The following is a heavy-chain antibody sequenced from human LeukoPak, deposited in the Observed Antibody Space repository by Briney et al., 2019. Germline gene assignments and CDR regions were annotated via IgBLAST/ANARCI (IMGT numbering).Heavy chain of an antibody. Sequence: SGGSLRLSCAASGFTFSSYSMNWVRQAPGKGLEWVSYISSSSSTIYYADSVKGRFTISRDNAKNSLYLQMNSLRAEDTAVYSRDLTGHWTSGYYYYYMDVWGKGTTVTVSS. J-gene: IGHJ6*03. CDR2: ISSSSSTI. D-gene: IGHD3/OR15-3a*01. CDR1: GFTFSSYS. CDR3: DLTGHWTSGYYYYYMDV. V-gene: IGHV3-48*01.